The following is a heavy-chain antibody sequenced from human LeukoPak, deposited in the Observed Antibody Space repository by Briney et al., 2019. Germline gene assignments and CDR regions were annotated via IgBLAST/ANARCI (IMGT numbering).Heavy chain of an antibody. D-gene: IGHD3-3*01. V-gene: IGHV4-34*01. J-gene: IGHJ4*02. CDR1: GGSISSYY. CDR3: ASSPWSGYFYFDY. CDR2: INHSGST. Sequence: SETLSLTCTVSGGSISSYYWSWIRQPPGKGLEWIGEINHSGSTNYNPSLKSRVTISVDTSKNQFSLKLSSVTAADTAVYYCASSPWSGYFYFDYWGQGTLVTVSS.